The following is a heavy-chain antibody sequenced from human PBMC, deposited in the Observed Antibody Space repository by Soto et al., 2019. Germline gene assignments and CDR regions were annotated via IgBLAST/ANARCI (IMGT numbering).Heavy chain of an antibody. CDR2: ISCCGGST. CDR1: GFNFKKFA. CDR3: AKADGEQWLIPHLDN. V-gene: IGHV3-23*01. D-gene: IGHD6-19*01. J-gene: IGHJ1*01. Sequence: GGSLRLSCEASGFNFKKFAMGWVRQAPGEGLEWVSGISCCGGSTFYADSVKGRFSLARDDSKNTLSRQLNSLRVEDTAHYYCAKADGEQWLIPHLDNWGQGTQVTV.